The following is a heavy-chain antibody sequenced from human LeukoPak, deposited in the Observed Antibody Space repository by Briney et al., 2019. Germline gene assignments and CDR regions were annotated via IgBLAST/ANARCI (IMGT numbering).Heavy chain of an antibody. V-gene: IGHV3-66*01. CDR1: GFTVSTYY. J-gene: IGHJ4*02. CDR3: ARAEGPSSYGYYFDF. CDR2: IFSGGNT. D-gene: IGHD5-18*01. Sequence: GGSLRLSCAASGFTVSTYYMSWVRQAPGKGLEGVSVIFSGGNTYYADSVKGRFTISRDNSKNTLYLQMNSLRAGDTAVYYCARAEGPSSYGYYFDFWGQGTLVTVSS.